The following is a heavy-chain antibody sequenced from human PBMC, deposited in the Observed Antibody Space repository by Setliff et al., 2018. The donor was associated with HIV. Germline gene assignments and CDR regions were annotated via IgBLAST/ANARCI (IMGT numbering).Heavy chain of an antibody. CDR2: IYYSGST. D-gene: IGHD7-27*01. CDR1: GGSISSGGYY. CDR3: ARLANWAYYFDY. V-gene: IGHV4-31*03. J-gene: IGHJ4*02. Sequence: KPSETLSLTCTVSGGSISSGGYYWSWIRQHPGKGLEWIGYIYYSGSTYYNPSLKSRVTISVDTSKNQFSLKLSSVTAADTAVYYCARLANWAYYFDYWGQGTLVTVSS.